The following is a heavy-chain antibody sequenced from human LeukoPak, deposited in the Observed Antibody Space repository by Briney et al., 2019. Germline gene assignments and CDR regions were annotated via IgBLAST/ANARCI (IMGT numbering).Heavy chain of an antibody. V-gene: IGHV4-39*01. CDR3: ARHAGRYGGNSGFY. CDR1: GGSISSSSYY. CDR2: IYYSGST. Sequence: SETLSLTCTVSGGSISSSSYYWGWIRQPPGKGLEWIGSIYYSGSTYYNPSLKSRVTISVDTSKNQFSLKLSSVTAADTAVYYCARHAGRYGGNSGFYWGQGTLVTVSS. J-gene: IGHJ4*02. D-gene: IGHD4-23*01.